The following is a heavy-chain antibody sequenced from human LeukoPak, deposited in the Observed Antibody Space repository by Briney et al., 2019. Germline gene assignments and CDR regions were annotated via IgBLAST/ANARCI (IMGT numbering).Heavy chain of an antibody. V-gene: IGHV4-34*01. CDR2: INHSGST. Sequence: SETLSLTCAVYGGSVSGYYWSWIRQPPGKGLEWIGEINHSGSTNYNPSLKSRVTISVDTSKNQFSLKLSSVTAADTAVYYCARGRFNRYYGSGSYYPLHFDYWGQGTLVTVSS. CDR3: ARGRFNRYYGSGSYYPLHFDY. CDR1: GGSVSGYY. D-gene: IGHD3-10*01. J-gene: IGHJ4*02.